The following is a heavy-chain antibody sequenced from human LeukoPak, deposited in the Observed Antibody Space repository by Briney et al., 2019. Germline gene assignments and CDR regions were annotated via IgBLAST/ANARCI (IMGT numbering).Heavy chain of an antibody. J-gene: IGHJ3*02. Sequence: PSETLSLTCTVSGGSISSGGYYWSWIRQHPGKGVEWIGYIYYSGSTYYNPSLKSRVTISEDTSMNQFSLKLSSVTAADTAVYYCARDTRYAFDIWGQGTMVTVSS. CDR1: GGSISSGGYY. CDR3: ARDTRYAFDI. CDR2: IYYSGST. V-gene: IGHV4-31*03.